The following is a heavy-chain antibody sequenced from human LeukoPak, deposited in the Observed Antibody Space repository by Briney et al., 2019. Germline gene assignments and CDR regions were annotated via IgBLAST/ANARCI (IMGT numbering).Heavy chain of an antibody. CDR3: ARGPRGVIIKTWFDS. CDR2: IYYSGST. V-gene: IGHV4-59*01. Sequence: PSETLSLTCTVSGGSISSYYWSWIRQPPGKGLEWIGYIYYSGSTNYNPSLKSRVTISVDTSKNQFSLKLSSVTAADTAVYYCARGPRGVIIKTWFDSWGQGTLVTVSS. J-gene: IGHJ5*01. D-gene: IGHD3-10*01. CDR1: GGSISSYY.